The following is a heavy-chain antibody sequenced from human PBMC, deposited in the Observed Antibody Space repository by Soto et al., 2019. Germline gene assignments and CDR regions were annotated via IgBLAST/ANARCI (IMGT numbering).Heavy chain of an antibody. CDR1: GGTFSSYA. V-gene: IGHV1-69*13. J-gene: IGHJ6*02. CDR2: IIPIFGTA. Sequence: ASVKVSCKASGGTFSSYAISRVRQAPGQGLEWMGGIIPIFGTANYAQKFQGRVTITADESTSTAYMELSSLRSEDTAVYYCASGKMTNPYYYYGMDVWGQGTTVTVSS. CDR3: ASGKMTNPYYYYGMDV. D-gene: IGHD1-26*01.